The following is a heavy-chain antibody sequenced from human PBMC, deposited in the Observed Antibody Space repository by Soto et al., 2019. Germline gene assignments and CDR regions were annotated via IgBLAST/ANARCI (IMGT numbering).Heavy chain of an antibody. Sequence: QPGGDLRLSCAASGFTFSCHTMNWVRQAPGKGLEWVSYITSSSSTIYYADSVKGRFTISRDNAKNLLSLQMNSLRAEDTAVYYCARKSDYYDSTTYSYFHGMDVWGQGTTVTVSS. CDR3: ARKSDYYDSTTYSYFHGMDV. D-gene: IGHD3-22*01. J-gene: IGHJ6*02. V-gene: IGHV3-48*01. CDR2: ITSSSSTI. CDR1: GFTFSCHT.